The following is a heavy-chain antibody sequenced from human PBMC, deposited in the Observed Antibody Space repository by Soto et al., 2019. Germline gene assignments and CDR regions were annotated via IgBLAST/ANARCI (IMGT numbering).Heavy chain of an antibody. CDR1: GFTFRSYG. CDR2: ISYDGKVA. J-gene: IGHJ4*02. CDR3: AKEGPITDWYFDY. V-gene: IGHV3-30*18. D-gene: IGHD3-9*01. Sequence: QVQLVESGGGVVQPGRSLRLSCAASGFTFRSYGMHWVRQAPGKGLEWVTVISYDGKVAYYADSVKGRFTTSRDNSKNTMYLQMNSLRTEDTAMYYCAKEGPITDWYFDYWGQGTLVTVSS.